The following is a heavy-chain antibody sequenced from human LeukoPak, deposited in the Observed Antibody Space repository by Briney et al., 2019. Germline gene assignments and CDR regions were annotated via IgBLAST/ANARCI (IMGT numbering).Heavy chain of an antibody. D-gene: IGHD6-19*01. Sequence: PGGSLRLSCAASGFTFSSYWMHWVRQAPGKGLVWVSHINSDGSSSSYADSVKGRFTISRDNAKNSLYLQMNSLRAEDTAVYYCARDSSGWYYFDYWGQGTLVTVSS. J-gene: IGHJ4*02. CDR3: ARDSSGWYYFDY. CDR1: GFTFSSYW. CDR2: INSDGSSS. V-gene: IGHV3-74*01.